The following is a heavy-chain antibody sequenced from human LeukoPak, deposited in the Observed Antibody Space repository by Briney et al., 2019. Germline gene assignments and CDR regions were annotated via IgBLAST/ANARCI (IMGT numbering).Heavy chain of an antibody. CDR3: ASRGYFVHLPLYYYYYMDV. CDR1: GYSISSGYY. J-gene: IGHJ6*03. CDR2: VYHVGTT. Sequence: PSETLSLTCTVSGYSISSGYYWGWIRQPPGKGLEWIGVYHVGTTDYNPSLKSRVTISVDGSKNQMSLTLSSVAAEDTAVYYCASRGYFVHLPLYYYYYMDVWGKGTTVTISS. V-gene: IGHV4-38-2*02. D-gene: IGHD6-13*01.